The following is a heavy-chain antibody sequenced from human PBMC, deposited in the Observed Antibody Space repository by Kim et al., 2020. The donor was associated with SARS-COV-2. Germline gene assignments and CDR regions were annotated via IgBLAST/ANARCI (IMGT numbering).Heavy chain of an antibody. CDR3: ARDGPISSNAFDI. V-gene: IGHV1-69*13. J-gene: IGHJ3*02. CDR1: GGTFSSYA. CDR2: IIPIFGTA. Sequence: SVKVSCKASGGTFSSYAISWVRQAPGQGLEWMGGIIPIFGTANYAQKFQGRVTITADESTSTAYMELSSLRSEDTAVYYCARDGPISSNAFDIWGQGTMVTVSS.